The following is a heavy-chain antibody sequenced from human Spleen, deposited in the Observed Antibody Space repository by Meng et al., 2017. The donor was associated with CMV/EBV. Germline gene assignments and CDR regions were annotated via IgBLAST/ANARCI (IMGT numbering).Heavy chain of an antibody. V-gene: IGHV4-34*01. CDR3: ARDNIALAGRDY. CDR2: INHSGTT. D-gene: IGHD6-19*01. J-gene: IGHJ4*02. CDR1: GGSVSGYY. Sequence: LTCAVYGGSVSGYYWSWIRQSPGKGLEWIGEINHSGTTNYNPSLKSRVTMSVDTSKNQFSLKLTSVTAADTAVYFCARDNIALAGRDYWGQGTLVTVSS.